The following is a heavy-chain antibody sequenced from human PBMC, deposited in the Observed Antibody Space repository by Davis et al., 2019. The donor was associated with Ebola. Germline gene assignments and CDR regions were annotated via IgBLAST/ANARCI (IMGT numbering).Heavy chain of an antibody. Sequence: SVKVSCTASGGTFSSYAISWVRQAPGQGLEWMGGIIPILGLANYAQKFQGRVTITADKSTSTAYMELSSLRSDDTAVYYCARDQWYSGLFDPWGQGTLVTVSS. V-gene: IGHV1-69*10. CDR1: GGTFSSYA. J-gene: IGHJ5*02. CDR3: ARDQWYSGLFDP. D-gene: IGHD1-26*01. CDR2: IIPILGLA.